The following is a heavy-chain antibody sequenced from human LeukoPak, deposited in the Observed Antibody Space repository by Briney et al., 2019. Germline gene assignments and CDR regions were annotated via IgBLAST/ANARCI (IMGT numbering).Heavy chain of an antibody. J-gene: IGHJ6*03. V-gene: IGHV4-59*01. CDR1: GGSISSYY. CDR3: ARSDFWSGYRYYYYYYMDV. CDR2: IYYSGST. Sequence: PSETLPLTCTVSGGSISSYYWSWIRQPPGKGLEWIGYIYYSGSTNYNPSLKSRVTISVDTSKNQFSLKLSSVTAADTAVYYCARSDFWSGYRYYYYYYMDVWGKGTTVTVSS. D-gene: IGHD3-3*01.